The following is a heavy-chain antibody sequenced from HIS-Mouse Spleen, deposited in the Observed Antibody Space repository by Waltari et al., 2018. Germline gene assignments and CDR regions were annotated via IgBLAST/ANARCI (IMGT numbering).Heavy chain of an antibody. CDR3: ARDGGYSSSWYAFDI. CDR2: ICSGGST. CDR1: GFTVSSNY. V-gene: IGHV3-53*02. J-gene: IGHJ3*02. Sequence: EVQLVETGGGLIQPGGSLRLSCAASGFTVSSNYMSWVRKATGKGLSWVSVICSGGSTYYADSVRGRFTISRDNSKNTLCLQMNSLRAEDTAVYYCARDGGYSSSWYAFDIWGQGTMVTVSS. D-gene: IGHD6-13*01.